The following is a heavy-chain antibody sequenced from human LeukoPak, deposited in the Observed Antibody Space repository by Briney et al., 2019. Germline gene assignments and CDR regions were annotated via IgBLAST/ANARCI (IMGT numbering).Heavy chain of an antibody. Sequence: SETLSLTCTVSGGSISSYYWSWIRQPPGKGLEWIGYIYYSGSTNYNPSLKSRVTISVDTSKNQFSLKLSSVTAADTAVYYCAGRYYYGSGSSYYYYMDVWGKGTTVTISS. V-gene: IGHV4-59*01. J-gene: IGHJ6*03. CDR2: IYYSGST. CDR1: GGSISSYY. CDR3: AGRYYYGSGSSYYYYMDV. D-gene: IGHD3-10*01.